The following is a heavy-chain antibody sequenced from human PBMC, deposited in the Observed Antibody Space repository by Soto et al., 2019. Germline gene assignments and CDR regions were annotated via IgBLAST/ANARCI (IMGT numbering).Heavy chain of an antibody. Sequence: GGSLRLSCVASGFTFSDYALSWVRQAPGKGLEWVSVISAGGGDTYYADSVKGLFSISRNNAKNTLSLQRNSLRAEDTAVYYCAKGIEYSSSGSYYFDYWGQGTLVTVSS. CDR2: ISAGGGDT. CDR1: GFTFSDYA. J-gene: IGHJ4*02. D-gene: IGHD6-6*01. V-gene: IGHV3-23*01. CDR3: AKGIEYSSSGSYYFDY.